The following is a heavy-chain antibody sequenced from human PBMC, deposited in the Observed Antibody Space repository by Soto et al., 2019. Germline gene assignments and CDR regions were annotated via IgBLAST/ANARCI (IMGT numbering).Heavy chain of an antibody. CDR2: IWYDGSNK. CDR3: ARERSGEWIQPYFDY. Sequence: QVQLVESGGGVVQPGRSLRLSCAVSGFTFSSYGMHWVRQAPGKGLEWVAVIWYDGSNKYYADSVKGRFSISRDNSKNTLYLQMNSLRDEDTAVYFCARERSGEWIQPYFDYWGQGTLVTVSS. V-gene: IGHV3-33*01. J-gene: IGHJ4*02. CDR1: GFTFSSYG. D-gene: IGHD5-18*01.